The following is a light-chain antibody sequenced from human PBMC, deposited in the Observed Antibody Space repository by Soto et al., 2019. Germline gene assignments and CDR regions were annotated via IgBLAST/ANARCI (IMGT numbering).Light chain of an antibody. CDR2: SND. J-gene: IGLJ3*02. CDR3: AAWDDSLNGWV. V-gene: IGLV1-44*01. CDR1: SSNLGSNT. Sequence: QSVLTQPPSASGTPGQRGSISCSGSSSNLGSNTANWYQQLPGTAPKLLIYSNDQRPSGVPDQFSGSKSDTSASLAISGLQSEDESDYYCAAWDDSLNGWVFGGGTKVTVL.